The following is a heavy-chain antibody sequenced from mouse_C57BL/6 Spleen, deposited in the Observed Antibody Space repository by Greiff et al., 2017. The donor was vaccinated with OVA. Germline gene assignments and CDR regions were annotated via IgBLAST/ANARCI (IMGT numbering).Heavy chain of an antibody. CDR3: TRSYYYGSSYERFWYFDV. CDR2: IDPETGGT. CDR1: GYTFTDYE. J-gene: IGHJ1*03. V-gene: IGHV1-15*01. Sequence: QVQLQQSGAELVRPGASVTLSCKASGYTFTDYEMHWVKQTPVHGLEWIGAIDPETGGTAYNQKFKGKAILTADKSSSTAYMELRSLTSEDSAVYYCTRSYYYGSSYERFWYFDVWGTGTTVTVSS. D-gene: IGHD1-1*01.